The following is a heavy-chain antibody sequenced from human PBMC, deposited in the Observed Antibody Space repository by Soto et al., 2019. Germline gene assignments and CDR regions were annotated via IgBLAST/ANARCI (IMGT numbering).Heavy chain of an antibody. CDR2: IIPIFGTA. J-gene: IGHJ6*02. CDR1: GGTFSSYA. CDR3: ARIRVPPHYYYGMDV. Sequence: SVKVSCKASGGTFSSYAISWVRQAPGQGLEWMGGIIPIFGTANYAQKFQGRVTITADESTSTAYMELSSLRSEDTAVYYCARIRVPPHYYYGMDVWGQGTTVTVSS. V-gene: IGHV1-69*13.